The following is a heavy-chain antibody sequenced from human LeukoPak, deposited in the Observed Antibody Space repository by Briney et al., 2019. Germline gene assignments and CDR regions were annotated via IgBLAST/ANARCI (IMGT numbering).Heavy chain of an antibody. Sequence: GKSLRLSCAVSGFTFSSFPFHWVRQTPGKGLEWVAAISTDGSYKYHGDSVKGRFTISRDNPMNTLYLQMNGLRPDDTAVYYCARSLIPGRWYFDLWGRGTLVTVSS. D-gene: IGHD3-16*01. CDR3: ARSLIPGRWYFDL. J-gene: IGHJ2*01. CDR2: ISTDGSYK. V-gene: IGHV3-30*04. CDR1: GFTFSSFP.